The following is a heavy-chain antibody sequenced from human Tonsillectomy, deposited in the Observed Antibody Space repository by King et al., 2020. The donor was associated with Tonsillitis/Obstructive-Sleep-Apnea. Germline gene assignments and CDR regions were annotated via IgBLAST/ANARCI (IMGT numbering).Heavy chain of an antibody. CDR1: GFIFRNHW. V-gene: IGHV3-74*01. Sequence: VQLVESGGGLVQPGGSLRLSCAASGFIFRNHWMHWVRQAPGKGLVWVSHVNGDGRSTNYADSVKGRFTISRDNAKNTVYLQMNSLRAEDTALYFRAREVDATDYWGQGTLVTVSS. J-gene: IGHJ4*02. CDR3: AREVDATDY. D-gene: IGHD5-12*01. CDR2: VNGDGRST.